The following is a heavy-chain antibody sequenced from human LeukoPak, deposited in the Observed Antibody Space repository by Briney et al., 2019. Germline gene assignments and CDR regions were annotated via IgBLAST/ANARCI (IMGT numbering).Heavy chain of an antibody. CDR2: ISWNSGSI. V-gene: IGHV3-9*01. CDR3: AKNHLPYYYYGMDV. J-gene: IGHJ6*02. CDR1: GFTFSSYW. Sequence: GGSLRLSCAASGFTFSSYWMSWVRQAPGKGLEWVSGISWNSGSIGYADSVKGRFTISRDNAKNSLYLQMNSLRAEDTALYYCAKNHLPYYYYGMDVWGQGTTVTVSS.